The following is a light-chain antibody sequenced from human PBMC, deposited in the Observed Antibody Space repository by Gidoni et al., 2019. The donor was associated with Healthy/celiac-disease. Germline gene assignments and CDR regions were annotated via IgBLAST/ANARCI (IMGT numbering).Light chain of an antibody. CDR2: SNN. V-gene: IGLV1-44*01. J-gene: IGLJ3*02. CDR3: AAWDDSLNGRV. CDR1: SPNIGSNT. Sequence: QSVLTQQPSASGTPGQRVTISFSGSSPNIGSNTVNWYQQLPGTAPKLLIYSNNQRPSGVPDRFSGSKSGTSASLAISGLQSEDEADYYCAAWDDSLNGRVFGGGTKLTVL.